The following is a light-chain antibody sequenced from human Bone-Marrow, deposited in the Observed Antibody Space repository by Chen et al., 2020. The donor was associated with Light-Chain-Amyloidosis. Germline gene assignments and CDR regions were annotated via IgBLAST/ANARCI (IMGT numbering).Light chain of an antibody. Sequence: QSALTQPASVSGSPGQSITISCTGTSSDVGGYNHVSWYQQHPDQAPKLMIYEVTNRPSWVPDRGAGSKPDNTASLTISGLQTEDEADYFGSSYTITNALVFGSGTRVTVL. V-gene: IGLV2-14*01. CDR1: SSDVGGYNH. J-gene: IGLJ1*01. CDR3: SSYTITNALV. CDR2: EVT.